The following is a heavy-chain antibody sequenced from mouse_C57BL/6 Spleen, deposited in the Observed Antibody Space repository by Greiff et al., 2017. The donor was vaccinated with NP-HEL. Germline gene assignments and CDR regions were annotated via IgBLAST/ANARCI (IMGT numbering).Heavy chain of an antibody. CDR3: TRERGPVDY. J-gene: IGHJ2*01. CDR1: GYTFTDYE. CDR2: IDPETGGT. V-gene: IGHV1-15*01. Sequence: VQLQQSGAELVRPGASVTLSCKASGYTFTDYEMHWVKQTPVHGLEWIGAIDPETGGTAYNQKFKGKAILTADKSSSTAYMELRSLTSEDSAVYYCTRERGPVDYWGQGTTLTVSS.